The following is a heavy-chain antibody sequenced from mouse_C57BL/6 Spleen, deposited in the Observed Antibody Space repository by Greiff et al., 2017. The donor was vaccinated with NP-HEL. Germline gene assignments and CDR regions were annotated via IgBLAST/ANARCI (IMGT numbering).Heavy chain of an antibody. D-gene: IGHD1-1*01. CDR2: ISSGSSTI. V-gene: IGHV5-17*01. CDR1: GFTFSDYG. CDR3: ARVYYGSSDGYYYAMDY. Sequence: EVKLMESGGGLVKPGGSLKLSCAASGFTFSDYGMHWVRQAPEKGLEWVAYISSGSSTIYYADTVKGRFTISRDNAKNTLFLQMTSLRSEDTAMYYCARVYYGSSDGYYYAMDYWGQGTSVTVSS. J-gene: IGHJ4*01.